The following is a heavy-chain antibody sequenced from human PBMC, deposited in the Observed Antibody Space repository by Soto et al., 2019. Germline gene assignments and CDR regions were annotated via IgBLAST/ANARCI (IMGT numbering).Heavy chain of an antibody. J-gene: IGHJ4*02. Sequence: PSETLSLTCTVSGGSISYYYWSWIRQPPGKGLEWIGYIYYSGSTNYNPSLKSRVTISVDTSKNQFSLKLTSVTAADTAVYYCARDLGVIAAPGSHYFDDWGQGTLVTVSS. CDR3: ARDLGVIAAPGSHYFDD. CDR2: IYYSGST. V-gene: IGHV4-59*01. CDR1: GGSISYYY. D-gene: IGHD6-13*01.